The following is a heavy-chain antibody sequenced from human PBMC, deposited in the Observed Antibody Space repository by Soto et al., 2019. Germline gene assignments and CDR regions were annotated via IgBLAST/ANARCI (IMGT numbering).Heavy chain of an antibody. D-gene: IGHD6-6*01. CDR3: ARQRSLASIAALCFLS. CDR1: GGSISSSSYY. J-gene: IGHJ4*02. Sequence: KLSETLSLTCTVSGGSISSSSYYWGWIRQPPGKGLEWIGSIYYSGSTYYNPSLKSRVTISVDTSKNQFSLKLSSVTAADTAVYYCARQRSLASIAALCFLSWGQGTLVTVSS. V-gene: IGHV4-39*01. CDR2: IYYSGST.